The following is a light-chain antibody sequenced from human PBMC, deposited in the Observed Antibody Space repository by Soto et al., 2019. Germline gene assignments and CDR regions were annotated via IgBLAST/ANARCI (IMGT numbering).Light chain of an antibody. CDR2: GNS. V-gene: IGLV1-40*01. CDR3: QSYDSSLSVVV. Sequence: QSVLTRPPSVSGAPGQRVTISCTGSSSNIGAGYDVHWYQQLPGTAPKLLIYGNSNRPSGVPDRFSGSKSGTSASLAITGLRAEDEADYYCQSYDSSLSVVVFGGGTKLTVL. CDR1: SSNIGAGYD. J-gene: IGLJ2*01.